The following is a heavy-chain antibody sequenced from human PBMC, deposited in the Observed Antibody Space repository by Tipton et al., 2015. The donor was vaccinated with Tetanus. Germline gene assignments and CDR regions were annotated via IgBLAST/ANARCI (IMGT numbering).Heavy chain of an antibody. V-gene: IGHV1-2*02. CDR1: GYTFTGYY. Sequence: QLVQSGAEMKKPGASVKVSCKASGYTFTGYYIYWVRQTPGQGLEWMGWIDPNSGGTVYAQKFQGRVTMTRDTSISTGYMELRSLRSDDTAVYYCARDGGDYIYYGMDVWGPGTPVTVS. J-gene: IGHJ6*02. D-gene: IGHD2-21*01. CDR3: ARDGGDYIYYGMDV. CDR2: IDPNSGGT.